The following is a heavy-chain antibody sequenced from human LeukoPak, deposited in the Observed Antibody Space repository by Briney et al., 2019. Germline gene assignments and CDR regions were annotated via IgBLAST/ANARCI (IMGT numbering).Heavy chain of an antibody. D-gene: IGHD4-17*01. Sequence: PGGPLRLFCAASGVTLSSYVMIGIRQPPGKGLEGVSTISGSGCRISYAASVNGRFTISRDNSKTTLSLQMTSLRAEDTAVYYCAKSILMTTVPTYYFDYWGQGTLVTVSS. CDR1: GVTLSSYV. V-gene: IGHV3-23*01. CDR2: ISGSGCRI. J-gene: IGHJ4*02. CDR3: AKSILMTTVPTYYFDY.